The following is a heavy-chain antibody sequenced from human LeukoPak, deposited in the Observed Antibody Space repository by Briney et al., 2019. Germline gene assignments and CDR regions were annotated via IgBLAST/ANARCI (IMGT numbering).Heavy chain of an antibody. Sequence: SETLSLTCTVSGGSISSSSYYWGWLRQPPGTGLEWIGSIYYSGSTYYNPSLKSRVTISVDTAKNQFSLKLSSVTAADTAVYYCARGEYYYGSGSYHLFDYWGQGPLVTVSS. D-gene: IGHD3-10*01. CDR2: IYYSGST. CDR3: ARGEYYYGSGSYHLFDY. V-gene: IGHV4-39*01. CDR1: GGSISSSSYY. J-gene: IGHJ4*02.